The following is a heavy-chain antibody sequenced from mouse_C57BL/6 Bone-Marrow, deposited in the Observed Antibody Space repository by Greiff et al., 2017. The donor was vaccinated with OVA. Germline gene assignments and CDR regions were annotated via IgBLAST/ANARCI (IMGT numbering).Heavy chain of an antibody. CDR2: ISYDGSN. D-gene: IGHD2-4*01. V-gene: IGHV3-6*01. CDR3: ARGGLRRYVDY. J-gene: IGHJ2*01. Sequence: DVKLQESGPGLVKPSQSLSLTCSVTGYSITSGYYWNWIRQLPGNQQEWVGYISYDGSNNYNPSLKNSISITRDTSKTQFCLKLNSVTAEDTATYYCARGGLRRYVDYWGQGATLSFSS. CDR1: GYSITSGYY.